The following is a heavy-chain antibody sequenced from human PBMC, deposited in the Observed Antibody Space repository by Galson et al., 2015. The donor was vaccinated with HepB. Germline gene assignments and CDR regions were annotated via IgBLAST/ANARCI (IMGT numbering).Heavy chain of an antibody. J-gene: IGHJ6*03. Sequence: SLRLSCAASGFTFSSYAMHWVRQAPGKGLEWVAVISYDGSNKYYADSVKGRFTISRDNSKNTLYLQMNSLRAEDTAVYYCARDGDSHVTYYYYMDVWGKGTTVTVSS. CDR3: ARDGDSHVTYYYYMDV. CDR2: ISYDGSNK. D-gene: IGHD2-15*01. V-gene: IGHV3-30-3*01. CDR1: GFTFSSYA.